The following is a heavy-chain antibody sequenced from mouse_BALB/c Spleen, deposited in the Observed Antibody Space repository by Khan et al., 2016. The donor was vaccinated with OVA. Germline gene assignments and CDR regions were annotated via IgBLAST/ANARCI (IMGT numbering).Heavy chain of an antibody. V-gene: IGHV1S136*01. CDR2: IYPFHDAT. D-gene: IGHD2-13*01. CDR3: APLGTDYVSFVY. Sequence: VKLQQSGPEVVKPGASVKLSCKASGYTFTSYVMHWVKQKPGQGLEGIGYIYPFHDATKFNVKFSGKVPLTSDTSASTAYMELNSLTSEDSAIYYCAPLGTDYVSFVYWGQGTLVTVSA. CDR1: GYTFTSYV. J-gene: IGHJ3*01.